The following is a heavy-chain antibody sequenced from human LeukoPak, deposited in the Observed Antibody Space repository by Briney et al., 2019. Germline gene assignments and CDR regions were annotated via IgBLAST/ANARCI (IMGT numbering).Heavy chain of an antibody. V-gene: IGHV4-59*01. CDR1: GGSISSYY. CDR3: ARWTWGNFDY. Sequence: SETLSLTCSVSGGSISSYYWSWIRQPPGKGLEWIGYIYYSGSTNYNPSLKSRVTISVDTSKNQFSLKLSSVTAADTAVYYCARWTWGNFDYWGQGTLVTVSS. CDR2: IYYSGST. J-gene: IGHJ4*02. D-gene: IGHD3-16*01.